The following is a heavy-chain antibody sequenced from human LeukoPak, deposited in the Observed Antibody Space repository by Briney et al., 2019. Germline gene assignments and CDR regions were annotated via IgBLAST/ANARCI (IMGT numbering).Heavy chain of an antibody. D-gene: IGHD6-19*01. CDR3: ARDEASGWPLGWHFDL. V-gene: IGHV4-59*01. CDR2: IYYGGT. Sequence: SETLSLTCTVSGGSISCYYWSWIRQVPGKGLEWIGYIYYGGTNYNPSLRGRATITLDTSKNQFSLKLTSVTAADTAVYFCARDEASGWPLGWHFDLWGRCILVTVSS. J-gene: IGHJ2*01. CDR1: GGSISCYY.